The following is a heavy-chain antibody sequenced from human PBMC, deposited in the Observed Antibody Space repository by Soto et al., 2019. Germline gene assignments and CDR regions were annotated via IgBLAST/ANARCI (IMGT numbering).Heavy chain of an antibody. V-gene: IGHV3-30-3*01. CDR1: GFTFRSYA. D-gene: IGHD3-10*01. CDR3: AKGPRYYASGSYYLPLSPFAY. J-gene: IGHJ4*02. Sequence: LRLSCAASGFTFRSYAMHWVRQAPGKGLEWVAVISYDGSNKYYADSVKGRFTISRDNSKNTLYLQMNSLRAEDTAVYYCAKGPRYYASGSYYLPLSPFAYWGQGTLVTVSS. CDR2: ISYDGSNK.